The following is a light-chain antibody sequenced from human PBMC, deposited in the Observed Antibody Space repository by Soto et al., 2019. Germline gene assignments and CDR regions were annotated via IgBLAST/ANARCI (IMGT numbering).Light chain of an antibody. CDR1: QSVFSN. V-gene: IGKV3-15*01. J-gene: IGKJ2*01. CDR2: GAS. CDR3: HQYNSWPPIYT. Sequence: EIVMPQSPATLSVFPGERVTLSCRARQSVFSNLAGHQLKPGQAPRLLLYGASMMATGITARFSGGGSGTEFTLTISSLQSEDFAVYYCHQYNSWPPIYTLRRGNKLE.